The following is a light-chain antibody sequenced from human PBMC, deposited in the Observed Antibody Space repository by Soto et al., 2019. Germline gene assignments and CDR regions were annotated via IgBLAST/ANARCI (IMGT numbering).Light chain of an antibody. CDR3: CSYAGTYTLWV. V-gene: IGLV2-11*01. Sequence: QSVLTQPRSVSGSPGQSVTISCTGTSNDVGGYNFVSWYQQYPGKAPKLIIYDVSKRPSGVPDRFSGSKSSNTASLTISGLQAEDEADYYCCSYAGTYTLWVFGGGTKVTVL. J-gene: IGLJ3*02. CDR1: SNDVGGYNF. CDR2: DVS.